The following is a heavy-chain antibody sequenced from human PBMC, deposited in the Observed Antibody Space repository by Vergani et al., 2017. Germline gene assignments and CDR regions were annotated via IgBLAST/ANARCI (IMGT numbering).Heavy chain of an antibody. Sequence: QVQLVQSGAEVKKPGSSVKVSCKASGGTFSSYAISWVRQAPGQGLEWMGRIIPIFGTANYAQKFQGRVTITADESTSTAYMELSSLRSEDTAVYYCARSPYYYDSSGYGGYYYYGMDVWGQGTTVTVSS. V-gene: IGHV1-69*13. CDR3: ARSPYYYDSSGYGGYYYYGMDV. J-gene: IGHJ6*02. CDR2: IIPIFGTA. D-gene: IGHD3-22*01. CDR1: GGTFSSYA.